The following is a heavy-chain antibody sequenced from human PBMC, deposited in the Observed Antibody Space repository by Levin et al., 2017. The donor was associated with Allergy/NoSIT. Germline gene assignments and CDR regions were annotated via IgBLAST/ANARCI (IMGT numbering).Heavy chain of an antibody. CDR2: INHTGGST. CDR1: NGSFSGYY. CDR3: ARARGLWFGELLYQFDP. Sequence: SETLSLTCAVYNGSFSGYYWTWIRQPPGKGLEWIGEINHTGGSTNYNASLKGRVTISVKTSKKQFSLQLTSVTAADTAVYYCARARGLWFGELLYQFDPWGQGTLVTVSS. V-gene: IGHV4-34*01. D-gene: IGHD3-10*01. J-gene: IGHJ5*02.